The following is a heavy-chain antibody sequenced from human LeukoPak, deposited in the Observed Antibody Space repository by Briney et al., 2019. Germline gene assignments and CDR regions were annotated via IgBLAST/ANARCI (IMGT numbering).Heavy chain of an antibody. CDR3: ARDRGRRIVVVPVAIDYYYYGMDV. CDR2: MNPNSGNT. CDR1: GYTFTSYD. D-gene: IGHD2-2*01. J-gene: IGHJ6*02. V-gene: IGHV1-8*01. Sequence: ASVKVSCKASGYTFTSYDINWVRQATGQGLEWMGWMNPNSGNTGYAQKFQGRVTMTRNTSISTAYMELSSLRSEDTAVYYCARDRGRRIVVVPVAIDYYYYGMDVWGQGTTVTVSS.